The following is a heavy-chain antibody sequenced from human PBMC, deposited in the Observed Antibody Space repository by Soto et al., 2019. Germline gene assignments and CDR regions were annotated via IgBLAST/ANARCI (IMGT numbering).Heavy chain of an antibody. J-gene: IGHJ4*02. CDR3: ARARERSPPLYYFDY. CDR1: GGSISSGDYY. Sequence: QVQLQESGPGLVKPSQTLSLTCTVSGGSISSGDYYWSWISQPPGKGLEWIGYIYYSGSTYYNPSLKSRVTISVDTSKNQFSLKLSSVTAADTAVYYCARARERSPPLYYFDYWGQGTLVTVSS. D-gene: IGHD1-26*01. V-gene: IGHV4-30-4*01. CDR2: IYYSGST.